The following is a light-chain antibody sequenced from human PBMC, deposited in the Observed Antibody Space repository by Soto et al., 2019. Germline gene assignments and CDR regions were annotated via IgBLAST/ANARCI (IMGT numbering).Light chain of an antibody. CDR1: QSVSSTH. J-gene: IGKJ2*01. Sequence: EIVLTQSPGTLSLSPGERATLSCRASQSVSSTHLAWYQQKPGQAPRLLIYTTSSLQSGVPPRFSGSGSETDFTLTISRLQPEDSATYYCQQSFTTPYTFGQGTKLEIK. V-gene: IGKV3-20*01. CDR2: TTS. CDR3: QQSFTTPYT.